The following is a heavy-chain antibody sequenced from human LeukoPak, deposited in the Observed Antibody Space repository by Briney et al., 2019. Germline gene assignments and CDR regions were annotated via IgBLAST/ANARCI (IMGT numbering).Heavy chain of an antibody. CDR1: GGSITTNNYY. D-gene: IGHD1-26*01. Sequence: SETLSLTCTVSGGSITTNNYYWTWIRQHPGKGLEWIGYIYYSGSTYYNPSLNSRVTISVDTSKNQFSLKLTSVTAADTAVYYCARVTWQNYYYAFDIWGQGTMVTVSS. CDR2: IYYSGST. V-gene: IGHV4-31*03. CDR3: ARVTWQNYYYAFDI. J-gene: IGHJ3*02.